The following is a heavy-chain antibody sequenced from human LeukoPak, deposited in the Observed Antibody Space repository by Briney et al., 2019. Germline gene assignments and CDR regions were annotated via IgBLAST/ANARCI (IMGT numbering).Heavy chain of an antibody. CDR1: GFTFSSYA. V-gene: IGHV3-23*01. Sequence: GGSLRLSCAASGFTFSSYAMSWVRQAPGKGLEWASAISGSGGSTYYTDSVKGRFTISRDNSKNTLYLQMNSLRAEDTAVYYCAKDGRIAAAVPDYWGQGTLVTVSS. J-gene: IGHJ4*02. D-gene: IGHD6-13*01. CDR2: ISGSGGST. CDR3: AKDGRIAAAVPDY.